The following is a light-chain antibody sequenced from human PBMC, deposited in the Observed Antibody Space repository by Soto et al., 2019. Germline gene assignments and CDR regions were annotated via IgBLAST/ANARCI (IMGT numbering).Light chain of an antibody. V-gene: IGLV1-40*01. J-gene: IGLJ2*01. CDR1: SSNIGAGHD. Sequence: QSVLTQPPSVSGAPGQRVTISCTGSSSNIGAGHDVHWYQQVPGTAPKLLIYGNRYRPSGVPDRFSGSKSGTSASLAITGLHAEDEADYYCQSYGSSLSAFVIFGGGTKLTVL. CDR3: QSYGSSLSAFVI. CDR2: GNR.